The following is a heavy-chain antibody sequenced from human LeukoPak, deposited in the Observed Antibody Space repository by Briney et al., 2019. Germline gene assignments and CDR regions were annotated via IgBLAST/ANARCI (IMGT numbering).Heavy chain of an antibody. CDR3: ARVVIRGLDQPFDY. CDR1: GYSFSSNSAA. J-gene: IGHJ4*02. CDR2: TYYRSKWYN. Sequence: SQTLSLTCAISGYSFSSNSAAWNWIRQSPSRGLEWLGRTYYRSKWYNDYAVSVKSRITINPDTSKNQFSLQLNSVTPEDTAVYYCARVVIRGLDQPFDYWGQGTLVTVSS. V-gene: IGHV6-1*01. D-gene: IGHD3-22*01.